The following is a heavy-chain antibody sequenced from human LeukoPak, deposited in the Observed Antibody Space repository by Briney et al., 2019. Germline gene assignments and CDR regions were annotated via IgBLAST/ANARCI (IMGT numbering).Heavy chain of an antibody. CDR1: GFTFSSYV. CDR3: AKGGSSGWYLSNWFDP. Sequence: GGSLRLSCAASGFTFSSYVMSWVRQAPGKGLEWVSAIWGSGGSTYYADSVKGRFTISSDNSKDTLYLQMNSLRADDTAIYHCAKGGSSGWYLSNWFDPWGQGTLVTVSS. CDR2: IWGSGGST. J-gene: IGHJ5*02. D-gene: IGHD6-19*01. V-gene: IGHV3-23*01.